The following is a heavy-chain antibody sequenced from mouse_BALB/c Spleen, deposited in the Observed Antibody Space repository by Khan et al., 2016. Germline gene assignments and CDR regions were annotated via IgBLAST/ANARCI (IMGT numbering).Heavy chain of an antibody. CDR3: IRNYVAY. D-gene: IGHD1-1*01. V-gene: IGHV6-6*01. CDR2: IKTKANNHVT. CDR1: GFTFSDAW. J-gene: IGHJ3*01. Sequence: EVELVESGGGLVQPGGSMKLSCVASGFTFSDAWMDWVRQSPEKGLEWVAEIKTKANNHVTYYAESVKGRFTISRDDSKSNVYLQMNRLRAEDTGIYYCIRNYVAYWGQGTLVTVSA.